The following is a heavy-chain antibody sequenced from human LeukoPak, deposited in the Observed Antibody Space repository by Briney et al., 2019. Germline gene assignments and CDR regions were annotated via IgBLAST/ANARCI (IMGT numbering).Heavy chain of an antibody. D-gene: IGHD3-22*01. CDR3: ARAPHYSASSGYNWFNP. CDR1: GDTLTTYA. Sequence: WASVKVSCKASGDTLTTYAINWVRQAPGQWLVWLGRVITMLNIPHYAQKFQGRITITADTSTNTSYMELRSLTSDDTAVYYCARAPHYSASSGYNWFNPWGQGSLVTVSS. V-gene: IGHV1-69*04. CDR2: VITMLNIP. J-gene: IGHJ5*02.